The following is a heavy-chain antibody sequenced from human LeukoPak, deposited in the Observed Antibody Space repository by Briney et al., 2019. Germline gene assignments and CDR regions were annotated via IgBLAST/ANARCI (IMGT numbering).Heavy chain of an antibody. CDR1: GFTFSSYG. Sequence: GGSLRLSCAASGFTFSSYGMHWVRQAPGKGLEWVAFIRYDGSNKYYADSVKGRFTISRDNSKNTLYLQMNSLRAEDTAVYYCAKDGTYYYDSSGYRHFDYWGQGTLVTVSS. D-gene: IGHD3-22*01. CDR3: AKDGTYYYDSSGYRHFDY. V-gene: IGHV3-30*02. J-gene: IGHJ4*02. CDR2: IRYDGSNK.